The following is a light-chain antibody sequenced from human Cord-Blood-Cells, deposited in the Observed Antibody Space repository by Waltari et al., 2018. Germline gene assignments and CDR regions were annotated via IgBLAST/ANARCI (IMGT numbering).Light chain of an antibody. Sequence: EIVLTQSPATLSLSPGERATLSCRASQSVSSYLASYQQKPGQAPRLLIYYASNRATGIPARFSGSGSGTDFTLTISSREPEDFAVYYCQQRSNWPPLTFGGGTKVEIK. CDR2: YAS. J-gene: IGKJ4*01. CDR1: QSVSSY. CDR3: QQRSNWPPLT. V-gene: IGKV3-11*01.